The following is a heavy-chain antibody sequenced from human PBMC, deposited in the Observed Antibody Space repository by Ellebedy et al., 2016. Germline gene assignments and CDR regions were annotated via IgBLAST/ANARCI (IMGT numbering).Heavy chain of an antibody. J-gene: IGHJ5*02. D-gene: IGHD2-15*01. Sequence: GESLKISXAASGFTFSSYAMHWVRQAPGKGLEWVAVISYDGSNKYYADSVKGRFTISRDNSKNTLYLQMNSLRAEDTAVYNCAKDGRCSGGSCYSSSWFDPWGQGTLVTVSS. CDR1: GFTFSSYA. CDR3: AKDGRCSGGSCYSSSWFDP. V-gene: IGHV3-30-3*01. CDR2: ISYDGSNK.